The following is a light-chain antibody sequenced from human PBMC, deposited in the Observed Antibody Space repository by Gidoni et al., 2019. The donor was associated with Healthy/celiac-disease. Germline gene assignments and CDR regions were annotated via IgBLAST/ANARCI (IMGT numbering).Light chain of an antibody. CDR2: RNN. J-gene: IGLJ2*01. Sequence: QSVLPQPPSASGTPGPRVTISCSGSSSNIGSNYVYWYQQLPGTAPKLLIYRNNQRPSGVPDRFSGSKSGTSDSLAISGLRSEDEADYYCAAWDDRMSGYVVLGGG. CDR1: SSNIGSNY. V-gene: IGLV1-47*01. CDR3: AAWDDRMSGYVV.